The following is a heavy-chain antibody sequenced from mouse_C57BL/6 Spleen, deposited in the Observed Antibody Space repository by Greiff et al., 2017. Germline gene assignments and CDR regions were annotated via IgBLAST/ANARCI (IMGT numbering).Heavy chain of an antibody. J-gene: IGHJ2*01. CDR3: ARYDGYLEDYFDY. CDR2: IYPRSGNT. D-gene: IGHD2-3*01. V-gene: IGHV1-81*01. CDR1: GYTFTSYG. Sequence: VKLVESGAELARPGASVKLSCKASGYTFTSYGISWVKQRTGQGLEWIGEIYPRSGNTYYNEKFKGKATLTADKSSSTAYMELRSLTSEDSAVYFCARYDGYLEDYFDYWGQGTTLTVSS.